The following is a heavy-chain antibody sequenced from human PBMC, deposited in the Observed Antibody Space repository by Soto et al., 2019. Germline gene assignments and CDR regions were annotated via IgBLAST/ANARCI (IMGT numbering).Heavy chain of an antibody. J-gene: IGHJ4*02. V-gene: IGHV3-72*01. D-gene: IGHD5-18*01. CDR3: ARGIVDTGYFDY. Sequence: EVQLVESGGGLVQPGGSLRLSCAASGFTLSDHYMDWVRQAPGKGLEWVGRTRNKAKSYTTEYAASVKGRFTISRDDSRNSLYLQMNSLKKEDTAVYYCARGIVDTGYFDYWGQGTLVTVSA. CDR2: TRNKAKSYTT. CDR1: GFTLSDHY.